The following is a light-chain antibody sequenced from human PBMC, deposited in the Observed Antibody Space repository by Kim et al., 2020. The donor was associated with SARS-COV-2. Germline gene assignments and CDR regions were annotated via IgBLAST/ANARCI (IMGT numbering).Light chain of an antibody. J-gene: IGKJ4*01. CDR2: DAS. CDR1: QSSS. V-gene: IGKV3-11*01. CDR3: QQRRNWPLT. Sequence: EIVLTQSPGTLSLSPGERATLSCRASQSSSVAWYQQKPGQAPRLLIYDASNRATGIPARFSGSGSGTDFTLTISSLEPEDFAVYYCQQRRNWPLTFGGGTKVDIK.